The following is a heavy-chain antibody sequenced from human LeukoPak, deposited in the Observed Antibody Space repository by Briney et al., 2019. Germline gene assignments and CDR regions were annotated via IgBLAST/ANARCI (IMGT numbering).Heavy chain of an antibody. J-gene: IGHJ4*02. Sequence: GGSLRLSCAASGFTFSNYWMHWVRQAPGKGLVWVSRINTDGSSTNYADSVKGRFTISRGNAKNSLYLQMNSLRAEDTAVYYCARYTDYWGQGTLVTVSS. D-gene: IGHD2-8*01. CDR3: ARYTDY. V-gene: IGHV3-74*01. CDR2: INTDGSST. CDR1: GFTFSNYW.